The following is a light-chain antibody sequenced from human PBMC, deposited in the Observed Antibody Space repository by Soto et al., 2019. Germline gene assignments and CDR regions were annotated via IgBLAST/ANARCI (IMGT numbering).Light chain of an antibody. Sequence: QLVLTQSPSASASLGASVKLTCTLSSGHSNYAIAWHQQQPETGPRYLMKVNSGGSHIKGDGIPDRFSGSSSGAERYLFISSLQSEDEADYYCQTWGTCSASVVFGGGTQLTVL. CDR1: SGHSNYA. CDR2: VNSGGSH. J-gene: IGLJ7*01. V-gene: IGLV4-69*01. CDR3: QTWGTCSASVV.